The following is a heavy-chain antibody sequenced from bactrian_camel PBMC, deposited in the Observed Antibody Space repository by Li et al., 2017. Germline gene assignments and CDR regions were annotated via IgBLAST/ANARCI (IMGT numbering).Heavy chain of an antibody. CDR2: INSGRQTS. J-gene: IGHJ6*01. CDR1: GFTLSYW. D-gene: IGHD2*01. CDR3: AKWGEVVNGPFGS. Sequence: WSLGLSCVGSGFTLSYWSSWVRQAPGKEYECVASINSGRQTSYYADSVKGRFTISRDNAKNMLYLQLNSLKTEDTAVYYCAKWGEVVNGPFGSWGQGTQVTVS. V-gene: IGHV3S1*01.